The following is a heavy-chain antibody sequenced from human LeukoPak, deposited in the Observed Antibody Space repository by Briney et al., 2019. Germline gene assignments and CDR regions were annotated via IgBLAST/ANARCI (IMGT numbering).Heavy chain of an antibody. CDR3: AKKGGYCSTTTCYSPYDY. V-gene: IGHV3-23*01. J-gene: IGHJ4*02. CDR1: GFTFSTYA. D-gene: IGHD2-2*02. Sequence: GGSLRLSCAGSGFTFSTYALSWVRQAPGKGLEWVSSISGSGYNIYYADSVKGRFTISRDDSKNTLFLQMNSLRSEDTAVYLCAKKGGYCSTTTCYSPYDYWGQGTLVTVSS. CDR2: ISGSGYNI.